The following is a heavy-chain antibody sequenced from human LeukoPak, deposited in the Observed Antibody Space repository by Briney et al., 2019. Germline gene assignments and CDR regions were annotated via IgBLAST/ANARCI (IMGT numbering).Heavy chain of an antibody. CDR3: ARDPGTGTAFDY. Sequence: GGSLRLSCAASGFTFSSYAMSWVRQAPGKGLEWVSAISGSGGSTYYADSVKGRFTISRDNSKNTLYQQMNSLRAEDTAVYYCARDPGTGTAFDYWGQGTLVTVSS. D-gene: IGHD1-7*01. J-gene: IGHJ4*02. CDR1: GFTFSSYA. V-gene: IGHV3-23*01. CDR2: ISGSGGST.